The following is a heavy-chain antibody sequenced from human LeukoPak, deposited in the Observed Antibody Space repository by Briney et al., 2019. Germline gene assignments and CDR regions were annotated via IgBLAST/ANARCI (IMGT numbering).Heavy chain of an antibody. CDR3: ARGDFWSVSNRYFDH. J-gene: IGHJ4*01. CDR1: GYTLANYW. V-gene: IGHV5-51*01. Sequence: GESLKISCQFSGYTLANYWIGWVRQLPGKGLEWMGVIYPDDSDTRYSPSFQGQVTISVDKSIATAYVQWGSLKASDSAMYYCARGDFWSVSNRYFDHWGHGTQVTVSS. CDR2: IYPDDSDT. D-gene: IGHD3-3*01.